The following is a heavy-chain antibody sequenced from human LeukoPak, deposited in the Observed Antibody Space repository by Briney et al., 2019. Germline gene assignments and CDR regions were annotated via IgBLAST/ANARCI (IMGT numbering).Heavy chain of an antibody. CDR3: ARDSGPWGVFDP. V-gene: IGHV5-51*01. Sequence: GESLKISCKSSGYSFTSYWIGWVRQMPGKGLEWMGISYPGGSDTRYSPSFQGQVTISADRSISTAYLQWSSLKASDTAMYYCARDSGPWGVFDPWGQGTLVTVSS. CDR2: SYPGGSDT. J-gene: IGHJ5*02. CDR1: GYSFTSYW. D-gene: IGHD3-10*01.